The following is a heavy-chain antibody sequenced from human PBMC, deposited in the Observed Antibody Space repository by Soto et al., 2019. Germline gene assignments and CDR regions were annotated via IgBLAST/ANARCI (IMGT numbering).Heavy chain of an antibody. CDR1: GGSISSGGYY. CDR2: IYYSGST. V-gene: IGHV4-31*03. J-gene: IGHJ5*02. Sequence: SETLSLTCTVSGGSISSGGYYWSWIRQHPGKGLEWIGYIYYSGSTYYNPSLKSRVTISVDTSKNQFSLKLSSVTAADTAVYYCARGSSSSWYDWFDPWGQGTLVTVSS. D-gene: IGHD6-13*01. CDR3: ARGSSSSWYDWFDP.